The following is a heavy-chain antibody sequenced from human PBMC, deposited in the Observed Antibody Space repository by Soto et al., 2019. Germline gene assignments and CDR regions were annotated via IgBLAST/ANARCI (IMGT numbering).Heavy chain of an antibody. CDR2: IYSLGST. J-gene: IGHJ4*02. D-gene: IGHD2-21*01. CDR3: ARDNCDGVHCGFDY. Sequence: SETLSLTCTVSGGSISSSSYYWGWIRQPPGQGLEWLGSIYSLGSTNYNPSLKSRVTISVDTSKDQFSLKLSSVTAADTAVYYCARDNCDGVHCGFDYWGQGTLVTVSS. CDR1: GGSISSSSYY. V-gene: IGHV4-39*07.